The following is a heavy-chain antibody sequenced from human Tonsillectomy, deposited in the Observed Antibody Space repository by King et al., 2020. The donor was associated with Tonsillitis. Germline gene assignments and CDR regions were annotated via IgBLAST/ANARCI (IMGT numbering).Heavy chain of an antibody. CDR3: AMYENTVTTIAS. V-gene: IGHV1-46*01. Sequence: QLVQSGAEVKKPGASVKVSCKASGYTFTGHNMHWVRQAPGQGLEWVGIINTSGGDTFYAQKFQGRVTVTRDKSTSTVYMELSSLTSEDTAVYYCAMYENTVTTIASWGQGPPVTVSS. D-gene: IGHD4-17*01. J-gene: IGHJ4*02. CDR1: GYTFTGHN. CDR2: INTSGGDT.